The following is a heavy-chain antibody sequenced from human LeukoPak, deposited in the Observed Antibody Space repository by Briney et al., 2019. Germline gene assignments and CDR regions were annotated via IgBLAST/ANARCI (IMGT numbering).Heavy chain of an antibody. V-gene: IGHV3-30*04. D-gene: IGHD3-22*01. J-gene: IGHJ4*02. Sequence: PGGTLTLSCATSGFTISSYAMHWVRQPPGKGLEWIAVISYDGSNKYNADAVKGRFTISRDNSKITLYLQMNSLRAEDTAVYYCARVTDSYDSSGCTDYWGQGTLVTVSS. CDR1: GFTISSYA. CDR2: ISYDGSNK. CDR3: ARVTDSYDSSGCTDY.